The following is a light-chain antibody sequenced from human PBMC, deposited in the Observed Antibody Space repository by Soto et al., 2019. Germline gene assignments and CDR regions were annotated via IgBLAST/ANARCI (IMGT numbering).Light chain of an antibody. V-gene: IGKV3-15*01. CDR3: QHYNTWPWT. J-gene: IGKJ1*01. CDR2: GAS. CDR1: QSVNSN. Sequence: ETVMKQSPATLSVTPGERATLSCWASQSVNSNLAWYQQKLGQAPRVLIYGASTRATGIPARFSGSGSETEFILTISSLQSEDSATYYCQHYNTWPWTFGQGTKVDIK.